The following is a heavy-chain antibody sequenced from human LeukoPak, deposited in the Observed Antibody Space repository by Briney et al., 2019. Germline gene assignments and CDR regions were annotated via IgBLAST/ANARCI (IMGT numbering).Heavy chain of an antibody. CDR3: ARAPYYYDSSGYLDAFDI. Sequence: GGSLRLSCAAPGFTVSSNYIRWVRQAPGQRLEWVSVIYSGGSTYYADSVKGRFTISRDNSKNTLYLQMNSLRAEDTAVYYCARAPYYYDSSGYLDAFDIWGQGTMVTVSS. D-gene: IGHD3-22*01. J-gene: IGHJ3*02. V-gene: IGHV3-66*02. CDR1: GFTVSSNY. CDR2: IYSGGST.